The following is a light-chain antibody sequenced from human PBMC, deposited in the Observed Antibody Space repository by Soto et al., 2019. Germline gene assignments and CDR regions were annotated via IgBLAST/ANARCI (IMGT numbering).Light chain of an antibody. Sequence: QSVLTQPASVSGSPGQSITISCTGTSSDAGSDNLVSWYQQHPGKAPKLMIYEGSKRPSGVSNRFSGSKSGNTASLTISGLQAEDEADYYCCSYAGSSTAIFGGGTKVTVL. CDR3: CSYAGSSTAI. CDR1: SSDAGSDNL. V-gene: IGLV2-23*01. J-gene: IGLJ2*01. CDR2: EGS.